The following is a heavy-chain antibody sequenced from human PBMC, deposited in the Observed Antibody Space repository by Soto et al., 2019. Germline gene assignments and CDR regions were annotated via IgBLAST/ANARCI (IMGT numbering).Heavy chain of an antibody. J-gene: IGHJ4*02. CDR2: IYNGGST. V-gene: IGHV4-30-4*01. Sequence: QVQLQESGPGLVKPSETLSLTCTVSGDSVSSVGFHWAWLRRPPGKGLEWIGYIYNGGSTYYRPSLDGRMLMSLDATRNHYSLRLTSVAAADTAVYFCARAPVGLDTISYFDYWGQGKLVTVSS. CDR3: ARAPVGLDTISYFDY. CDR1: GDSVSSVGFH. D-gene: IGHD3-3*01.